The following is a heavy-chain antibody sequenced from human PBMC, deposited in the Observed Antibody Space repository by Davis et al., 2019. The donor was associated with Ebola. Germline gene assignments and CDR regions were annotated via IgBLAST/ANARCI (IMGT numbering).Heavy chain of an antibody. CDR1: GFTFSSYA. V-gene: IGHV3-30-3*01. CDR3: AGAKATVKFYFDY. J-gene: IGHJ4*02. Sequence: GESLKISCAASGFTFSSYAMHWVRQAPGKGLEWVAVISYDGSNKYYADSVKGRFTISRDNSKNTLYLQMNSLRAEDTAVYYCAGAKATVKFYFDYWGQGTLVTVSS. CDR2: ISYDGSNK. D-gene: IGHD1-14*01.